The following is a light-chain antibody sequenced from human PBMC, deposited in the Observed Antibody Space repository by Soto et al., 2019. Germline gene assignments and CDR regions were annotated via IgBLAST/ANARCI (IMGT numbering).Light chain of an antibody. CDR2: DVS. CDR1: SSDVGGYNY. V-gene: IGLV2-14*01. Sequence: QSALTQPPSASGSPGQSITISCTGTSSDVGGYNYVSWYQQHPGKAPKLIIYDVSDRPSGVSNRFSGSKSGNTASLTISGLQAEDEADYYCSSYTTSSTLVVFGGGTQLTVL. J-gene: IGLJ2*01. CDR3: SSYTTSSTLVV.